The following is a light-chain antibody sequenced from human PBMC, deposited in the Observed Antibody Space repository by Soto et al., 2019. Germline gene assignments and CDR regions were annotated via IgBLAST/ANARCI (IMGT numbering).Light chain of an antibody. CDR3: CSYAGSNTLGV. V-gene: IGLV2-23*01. CDR1: SSDVGGYNL. J-gene: IGLJ1*01. CDR2: AGS. Sequence: QSALTQPASVSGSPGQSITISCTGTSSDVGGYNLVSWYQQYPGKAPKLMIYAGSERPSGVSHRFSGSKSGDTASLTISVLQAEDEADYYCCSYAGSNTLGVFGTGTKVTVL.